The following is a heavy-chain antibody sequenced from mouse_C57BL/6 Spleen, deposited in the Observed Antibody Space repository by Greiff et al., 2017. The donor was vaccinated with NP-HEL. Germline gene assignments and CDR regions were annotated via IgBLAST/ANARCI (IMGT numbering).Heavy chain of an antibody. CDR1: GFSLTSYA. J-gene: IGHJ4*01. V-gene: IGHV2-9-1*01. Sequence: VKLVESGPGLVAPSQSLSITCTVSGFSLTSYAISWVRQPPGKGLEWLGVIWTGGGTNYNSALKSRLSISKDNSKSQVFLKMNSLQTDDTARYYCAREELGREYYAMDYWGQGTSVTVSS. CDR3: AREELGREYYAMDY. D-gene: IGHD4-1*01. CDR2: IWTGGGT.